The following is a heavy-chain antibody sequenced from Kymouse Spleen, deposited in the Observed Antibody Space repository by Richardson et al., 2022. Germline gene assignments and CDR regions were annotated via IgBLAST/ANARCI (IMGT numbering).Heavy chain of an antibody. CDR1: GFTFSSYA. D-gene: IGHD1-20*01,IGHD1-7*01. J-gene: IGHJ4*02. CDR3: ARASLTGTLDY. CDR2: ISSNGGST. V-gene: IGHV3-64*02. Sequence: EVQLVESGEGLVQPGGSLRLSCAASGFTFSSYAMHWVRQAPGKGLEYVSAISSNGGSTYYADSVKGRFTISRDNSKNTLYLQMGSLRAEDMAVYYCARASLTGTLDYWGQGTLVTVSS.